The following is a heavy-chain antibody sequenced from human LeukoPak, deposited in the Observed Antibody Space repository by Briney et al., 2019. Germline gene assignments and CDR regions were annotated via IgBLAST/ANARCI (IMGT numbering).Heavy chain of an antibody. Sequence: SETLSLTCTVSGGSISSYYWSWIRQPPGKGLEWIGYIYYSGSTNYNPSLKSRVTVSVDTSKNQFSLKLSSVTAADTAVYYCARVWATTKAYIDYWGQGTLVTVSS. CDR1: GGSISSYY. CDR3: ARVWATTKAYIDY. V-gene: IGHV4-59*12. J-gene: IGHJ4*02. D-gene: IGHD1-26*01. CDR2: IYYSGST.